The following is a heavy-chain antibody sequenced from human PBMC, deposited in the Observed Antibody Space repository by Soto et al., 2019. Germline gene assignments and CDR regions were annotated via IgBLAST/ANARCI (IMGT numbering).Heavy chain of an antibody. CDR1: GLYSIESNYF. D-gene: IGHD3-16*01. V-gene: IGHV4-39*01. CDR3: ARLGWGNGESDY. J-gene: IGHJ4*02. CDR2: ILYTGTT. Sequence: SETLAITSPFSGLYSIESNYFWVWNQPAPGKGLEWIASILYTGTTSYNSSLKSRVAISVDTSKNQFSLKLNSVTAADTAVYYCARLGWGNGESDYWGQGTLVNVSA.